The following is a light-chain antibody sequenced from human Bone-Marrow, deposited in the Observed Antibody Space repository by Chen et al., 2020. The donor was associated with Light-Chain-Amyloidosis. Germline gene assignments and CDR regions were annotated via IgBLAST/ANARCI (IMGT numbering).Light chain of an antibody. V-gene: IGLV3-21*02. CDR1: NIGSTS. Sequence: SYVLTQPSSVSVAPGQTATIACGGNNIGSTSVHWYQQTPGQAPLLVVYDDSDRPSGIPERLSGPNSGNTATRTISRGEARDEADYYCQVWDRSSDRPVLGGGTKLTVL. CDR3: QVWDRSSDRPV. CDR2: DDS. J-gene: IGLJ3*02.